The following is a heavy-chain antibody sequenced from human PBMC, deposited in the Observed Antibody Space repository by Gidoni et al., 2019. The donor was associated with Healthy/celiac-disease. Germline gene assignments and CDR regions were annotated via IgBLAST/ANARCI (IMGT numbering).Heavy chain of an antibody. CDR2: IYYSGST. CDR1: GGSISSSSYY. J-gene: IGHJ4*02. Sequence: QLQLQESGPGLVKHSETLSLTCPVSGGSISSSSYYWGWLRQPPGKGLEWIRSIYYSGSTYYNPSLKSRVTISVDTSKNQFSLKLSSVTAADTAVYYCARSLYYYDSSGYYYDYWGQGTLVTVSS. V-gene: IGHV4-39*07. D-gene: IGHD3-22*01. CDR3: ARSLYYYDSSGYYYDY.